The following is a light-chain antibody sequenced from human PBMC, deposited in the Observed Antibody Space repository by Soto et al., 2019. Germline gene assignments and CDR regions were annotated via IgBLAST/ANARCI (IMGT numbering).Light chain of an antibody. Sequence: DIQLTQSPSTLSASVGDSVTITCRASQSIRTWLAWYQQKPGTAPKLLIYDASSLESGVPSRFSGSGSGTEFTLTISSLQPDDFATYYCQQYNSYPTFGQGTKVDIK. CDR3: QQYNSYPT. CDR1: QSIRTW. CDR2: DAS. V-gene: IGKV1-5*01. J-gene: IGKJ1*01.